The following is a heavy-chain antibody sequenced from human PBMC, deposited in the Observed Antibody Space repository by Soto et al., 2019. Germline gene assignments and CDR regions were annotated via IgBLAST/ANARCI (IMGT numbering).Heavy chain of an antibody. CDR2: ISTYNGDT. D-gene: IGHD2-15*01. CDR1: GYTFSTSG. V-gene: IGHV1-18*01. Sequence: QVQLVQSGAEVRKPGASVKVSCKASGYTFSTSGMSWLRQAAGQGLEWMGWISTYNGDTNDAPKFQDRVTMTSDTSTSTVYMELRSLRSVDTAVYYCARAGAAPYYYYGMDVWGQGTRVTVSS. J-gene: IGHJ6*02. CDR3: ARAGAAPYYYYGMDV.